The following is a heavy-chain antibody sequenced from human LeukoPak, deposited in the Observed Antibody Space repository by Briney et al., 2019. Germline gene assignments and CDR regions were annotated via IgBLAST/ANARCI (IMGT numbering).Heavy chain of an antibody. CDR3: ARGGLYSSSWYFAGSNHDAFDI. D-gene: IGHD6-13*01. V-gene: IGHV1-46*01. CDR1: GYTFTSYY. CDR2: INPSGGST. Sequence: ASVKVSCKASGYTFTSYYMHWVRQAPGQGLEWMGIINPSGGSTSYAQKFQGRVTMTTDTSTSTAYMELRSLRSDDTAVYYCARGGLYSSSWYFAGSNHDAFDIWGQGTMVTVSS. J-gene: IGHJ3*02.